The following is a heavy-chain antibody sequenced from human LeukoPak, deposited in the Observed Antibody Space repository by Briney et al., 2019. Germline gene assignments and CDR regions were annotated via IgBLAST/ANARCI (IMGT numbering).Heavy chain of an antibody. V-gene: IGHV3-74*01. CDR2: IDSNGRTI. J-gene: IGHJ4*02. Sequence: GGSLRLSCAASGFTFSSYWMHWVRQAPGKGLVWVSRIDSNGRTINYADSVRGRFTISRDNANSMLYLQMNSLRAEDSAVYYCAKDFVGPDDYWGQGTLVTVSS. CDR3: AKDFVGPDDY. D-gene: IGHD1-26*01. CDR1: GFTFSSYW.